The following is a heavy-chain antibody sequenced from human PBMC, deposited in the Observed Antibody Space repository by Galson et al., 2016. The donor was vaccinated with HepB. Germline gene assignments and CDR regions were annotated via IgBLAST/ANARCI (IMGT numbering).Heavy chain of an antibody. Sequence: SLRLSCAASGFTFEDYAIHWVRQVPGKGLEWVASINRNSVIIGYADSVKGRFTITRDNAKNSVYLQMDFVRVEDTAVYYCARSGVMAGYDYWGQGTLVTVSS. D-gene: IGHD4-23*01. CDR2: INRNSVII. CDR3: ARSGVMAGYDY. J-gene: IGHJ4*02. V-gene: IGHV3-9*01. CDR1: GFTFEDYA.